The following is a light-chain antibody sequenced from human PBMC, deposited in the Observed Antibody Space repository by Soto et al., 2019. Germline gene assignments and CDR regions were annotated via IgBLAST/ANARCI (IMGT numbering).Light chain of an antibody. CDR1: QSVSSN. CDR2: DTF. J-gene: IGKJ4*01. CDR3: QQRWDWPLT. Sequence: EIVMTQSPATLSMSPGERAPLSCRASQSVSSNLAWYQQKPGQAPRLLIYDTFNRAAGIPARFSGSETGTDFTLTINNLEPEDSAVYYCQQRWDWPLTFGGGTKVDIK. V-gene: IGKV3-11*01.